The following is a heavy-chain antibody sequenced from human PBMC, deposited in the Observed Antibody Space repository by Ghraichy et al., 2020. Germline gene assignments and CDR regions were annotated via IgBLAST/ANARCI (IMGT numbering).Heavy chain of an antibody. CDR2: ISASGDNK. CDR3: AKEPNYDSNFDY. Sequence: GGSLRLSCVVSEFTLTNFAMNWVRQPPGKGLEWVSRISASGDNKHYRDSVKGRFTISRDKSRNTLYLQMDRLRADDTAVYYCAKEPNYDSNFDYWGQGTLVSVSS. V-gene: IGHV3-23*01. J-gene: IGHJ4*02. CDR1: EFTLTNFA. D-gene: IGHD3-3*01.